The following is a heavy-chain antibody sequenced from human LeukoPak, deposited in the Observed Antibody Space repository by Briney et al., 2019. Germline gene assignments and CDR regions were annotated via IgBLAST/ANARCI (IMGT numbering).Heavy chain of an antibody. Sequence: ASVKFSCKAFGYTFTSYGISWVRQAPGQGLEWMGRISVHSGQTNYVQKFQDRVTMTTDTSTSTAYMELRSLGSGDTAVYYCAREGYYYHTSNGDDHWGQGTLVTVSS. CDR2: ISVHSGQT. V-gene: IGHV1-18*01. CDR3: AREGYYYHTSNGDDH. D-gene: IGHD3-22*01. CDR1: GYTFTSYG. J-gene: IGHJ5*02.